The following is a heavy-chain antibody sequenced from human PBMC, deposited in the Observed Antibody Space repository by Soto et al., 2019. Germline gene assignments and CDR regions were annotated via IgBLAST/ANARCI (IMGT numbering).Heavy chain of an antibody. CDR3: AHGKGYGDLEY. V-gene: IGHV2-5*01. CDR2: VYSNDDK. CDR1: GFSFSTPGVG. J-gene: IGHJ4*02. Sequence: QIALKEADPTLVKPTQTLKLTCYFSGFSFSTPGVGVGWFRQPPGKALEWLALVYSNDDKRYSQSLKTRLTIPKDTSNKQVVLTMPNMDHVDTGTYYFAHGKGYGDLEYGGQGTLVTVSS. D-gene: IGHD4-17*01.